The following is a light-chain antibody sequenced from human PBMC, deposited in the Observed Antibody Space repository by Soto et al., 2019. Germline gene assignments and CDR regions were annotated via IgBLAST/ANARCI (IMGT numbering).Light chain of an antibody. Sequence: QSVLTQPPSVSEAPRQRVTISCSGSSSNIGGNSVSWYQQLPGTAPKLLIYDDDKRPSGIPDRFSGSKSGTSATLGITGFQTGDEADYYCGSWDSSLSAYVFATGTKVTVL. CDR1: SSNIGGNS. V-gene: IGLV1-51*01. CDR3: GSWDSSLSAYV. CDR2: DDD. J-gene: IGLJ1*01.